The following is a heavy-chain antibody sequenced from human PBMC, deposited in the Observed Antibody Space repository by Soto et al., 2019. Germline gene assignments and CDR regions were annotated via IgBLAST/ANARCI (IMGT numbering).Heavy chain of an antibody. CDR2: ISYDGSNK. D-gene: IGHD1-26*01. Sequence: GGSLRLSCAASGFTFSSYGMHWVRQAPGKGLEWVAVISYDGSNKYYADSVKGRLTISRDNSKNTLYLQMNSLRAEDTAVYYCAKDLGSGSYLFDAFDIWGQGTMVTVSS. J-gene: IGHJ3*02. V-gene: IGHV3-30*18. CDR1: GFTFSSYG. CDR3: AKDLGSGSYLFDAFDI.